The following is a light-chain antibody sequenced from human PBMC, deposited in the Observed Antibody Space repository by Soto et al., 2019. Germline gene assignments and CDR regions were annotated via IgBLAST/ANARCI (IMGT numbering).Light chain of an antibody. CDR1: SSNIGDNT. J-gene: IGLJ2*01. CDR3: ATCDDSLNGVV. Sequence: QSVLTQPPSASGTPGQRVTISCSGSSSNIGDNTVSWFQQVPGMAPKLLIFSNYQRPSGVPDRFSGSKSGTSASLAISGLQSEDETEYYCATCDDSLNGVVFGGGTKLTVL. CDR2: SNY. V-gene: IGLV1-44*01.